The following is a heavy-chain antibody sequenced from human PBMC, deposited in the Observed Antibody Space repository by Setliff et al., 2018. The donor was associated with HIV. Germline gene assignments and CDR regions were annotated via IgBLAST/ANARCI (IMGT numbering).Heavy chain of an antibody. V-gene: IGHV4-59*11. CDR1: GGSISSHN. Sequence: SETLSLTCTVSGGSISSHNWGWIRQSPGRGLEWIGYIYYSGETNYNPSLKSRVTFSVDTSKNQFSLKLSSVTAADSAVYYCARDYYNFQDMWGQGIMVTVSS. CDR3: ARDYYNFQDM. D-gene: IGHD3-3*01. CDR2: IYYSGET. J-gene: IGHJ3*02.